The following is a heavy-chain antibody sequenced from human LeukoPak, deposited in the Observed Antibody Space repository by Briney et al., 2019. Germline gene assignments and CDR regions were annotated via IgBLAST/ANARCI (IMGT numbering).Heavy chain of an antibody. CDR2: ISFHGKDK. Sequence: GGSLRLSCAASGFTFNNYAMHWVRQAPGKGLEWMTFISFHGKDKFYADSMKGRLTISRDNSQGTLVMEMNSLRAEGTAVYYCVRQDCSAGSCYLDHWGQGILVTVSS. CDR3: VRQDCSAGSCYLDH. J-gene: IGHJ4*02. CDR1: GFTFNNYA. V-gene: IGHV3-30*04. D-gene: IGHD2-15*01.